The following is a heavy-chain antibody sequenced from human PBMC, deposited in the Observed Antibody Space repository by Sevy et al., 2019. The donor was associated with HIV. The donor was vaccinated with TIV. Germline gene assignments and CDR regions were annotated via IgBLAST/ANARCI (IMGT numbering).Heavy chain of an antibody. Sequence: GGSLRLSCAASGFTFKNFAMSWVRQAPGKGLDWVSGVSGSGGTTFYADSVKGRFTISRDNSKNTLYLHMNSLRADDTALYYCAKGVYSSSWYGGGDYWGQGTLVTVSS. D-gene: IGHD6-13*01. J-gene: IGHJ4*02. CDR2: VSGSGGTT. CDR1: GFTFKNFA. CDR3: AKGVYSSSWYGGGDY. V-gene: IGHV3-23*01.